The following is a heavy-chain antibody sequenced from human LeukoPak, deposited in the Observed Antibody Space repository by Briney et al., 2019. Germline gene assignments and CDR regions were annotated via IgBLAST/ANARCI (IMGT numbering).Heavy chain of an antibody. CDR3: ARSHFDGIDN. V-gene: IGHV4-30-2*01. J-gene: IGHJ4*02. Sequence: PSQTLSLTCTVSGASISRGGYSWNWIRQPPGKGLEWIGYIYHSGRTYYNPSLKSRVTISVDMSKNQFSLKLSSATAADTAVYYCARSHFDGIDNWGQGTLVTVSS. CDR1: GASISRGGYS. CDR2: IYHSGRT. D-gene: IGHD3-9*01.